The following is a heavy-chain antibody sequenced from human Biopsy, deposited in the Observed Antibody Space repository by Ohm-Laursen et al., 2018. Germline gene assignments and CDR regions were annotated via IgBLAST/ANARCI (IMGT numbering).Heavy chain of an antibody. D-gene: IGHD4-23*01. Sequence: GTLSLTCSVSGGSFTGHYWTWVRQPPGKGLEWIGHISHTGYTSYKSSLKSRVTISLDTSRKHFSLRLTSLAAADTAVYYCARGSNEYGGLYFPHWGQGTLVTVSS. CDR2: ISHTGYT. CDR3: ARGSNEYGGLYFPH. V-gene: IGHV4-59*11. CDR1: GGSFTGHY. J-gene: IGHJ1*01.